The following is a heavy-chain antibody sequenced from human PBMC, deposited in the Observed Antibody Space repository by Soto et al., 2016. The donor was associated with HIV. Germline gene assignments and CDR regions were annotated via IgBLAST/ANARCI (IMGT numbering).Heavy chain of an antibody. CDR2: TNDSGNT. D-gene: IGHD2-2*02. J-gene: IGHJ2*01. CDR1: SESFTGYY. CDR3: ARGRTGNRVRYPVSFWYFDL. Sequence: QVQLQEWGAGLVKPSETLSLTCAVSSESFTGYYWSWVRQPPGKGLEWIGETNDSGNTNYNPSLKSRVTMSLDTSKKQLSLNLNSVTAADTAVYYXARGRTGNRVRYPVSFWYFDLWGLAP. V-gene: IGHV4-34*01.